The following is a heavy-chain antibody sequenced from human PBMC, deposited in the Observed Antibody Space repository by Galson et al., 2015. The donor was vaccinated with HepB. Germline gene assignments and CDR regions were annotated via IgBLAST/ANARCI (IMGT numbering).Heavy chain of an antibody. J-gene: IGHJ2*01. CDR2: IGSKANNYAT. D-gene: IGHD3-3*01. Sequence: SLRLSCAGSGFTFSGSAMHWVRQASGKGLEWVGRIGSKANNYATAYTTSVKGRFTISRDDSKNTAYLQMNRVRTEDTAVYYCARDFWSGYGYFDLWGRGTLVTVSS. CDR1: GFTFSGSA. V-gene: IGHV3-73*01. CDR3: ARDFWSGYGYFDL.